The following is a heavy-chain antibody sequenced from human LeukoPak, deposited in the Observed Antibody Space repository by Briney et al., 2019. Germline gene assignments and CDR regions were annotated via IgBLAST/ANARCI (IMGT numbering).Heavy chain of an antibody. V-gene: IGHV3-23*01. CDR1: GFTFSSYA. Sequence: GGSLRLSCAASGFTFSSYAMNWVRQAPGKGLEWVSTISGSGGSTYYADSVKGRFTISRDNSKNTLYLQMNSLRAEDTAVYYCAKALGGSGSNFDHWGQGTLVTVSS. D-gene: IGHD3-10*01. CDR2: ISGSGGST. CDR3: AKALGGSGSNFDH. J-gene: IGHJ4*02.